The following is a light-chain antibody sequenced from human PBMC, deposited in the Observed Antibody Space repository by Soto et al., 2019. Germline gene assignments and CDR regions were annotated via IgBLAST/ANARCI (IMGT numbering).Light chain of an antibody. Sequence: QSVLTQPASVSGSPGQSITISCTGTSSDVGSYNLVSWYQQHPGKAPKLMIYEGSKRPSGVSNRFSGSKSGNTASLTISGLQAEDEADNYCCSYAGSSTYNYVFGTGTKVPVL. J-gene: IGLJ1*01. CDR3: CSYAGSSTYNYV. CDR1: SSDVGSYNL. V-gene: IGLV2-23*01. CDR2: EGS.